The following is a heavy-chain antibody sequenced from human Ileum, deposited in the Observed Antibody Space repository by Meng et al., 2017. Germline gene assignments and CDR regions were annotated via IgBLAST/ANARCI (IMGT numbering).Heavy chain of an antibody. CDR2: ISVYNGNT. CDR1: GYNFTSYG. V-gene: IGHV1-18*01. D-gene: IGHD1-26*01. J-gene: IGHJ4*02. CDR3: ARDYSGTSYRFSDY. Sequence: QVHLVQSGAEVKKPGAAGRVSCKAFGYNFTSYGISWVRQAPGQGLEWMGGISVYNGNTNYAQKFQGRVTMTADTSTSTAYMELRSLRSDDTAVYYCARDYSGTSYRFSDYWGQGTLVTVSS.